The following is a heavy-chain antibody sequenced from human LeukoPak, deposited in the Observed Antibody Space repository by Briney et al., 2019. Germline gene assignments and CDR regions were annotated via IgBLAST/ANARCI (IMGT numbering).Heavy chain of an antibody. CDR2: ISAYNGNT. D-gene: IGHD3-22*01. Sequence: GASVKVSCKASGYIFTTYGISWVRQAPGQGLEWMGWISAYNGNTNYAQKFQGRVTMTRDTSISTAYMELSRLRSDDTAVYYCARTPGAYYYDSSGYYNFDYWGQGTLVTVSS. J-gene: IGHJ4*02. CDR1: GYIFTTYG. V-gene: IGHV1-18*01. CDR3: ARTPGAYYYDSSGYYNFDY.